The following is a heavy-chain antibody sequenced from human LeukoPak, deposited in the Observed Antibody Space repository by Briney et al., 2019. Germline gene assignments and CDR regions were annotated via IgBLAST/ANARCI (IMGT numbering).Heavy chain of an antibody. CDR3: ASRPWIQLWPIDY. V-gene: IGHV4-4*02. CDR2: IYHSGST. J-gene: IGHJ4*02. CDR1: GGSISSSNW. D-gene: IGHD5-18*01. Sequence: SGTLSLTCAVSGGSISSSNWWSWVRQPPGKGLGWIGEIYHSGSTNYNPSLKSRVTISVDKSKNQFSLKLSSVTAADTAVYYCASRPWIQLWPIDYWGQGTLVTVSS.